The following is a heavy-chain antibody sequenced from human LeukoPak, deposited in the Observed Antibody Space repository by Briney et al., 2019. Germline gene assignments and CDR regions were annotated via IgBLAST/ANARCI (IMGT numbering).Heavy chain of an antibody. J-gene: IGHJ4*02. CDR1: GFTFSSYA. D-gene: IGHD6-13*01. CDR2: ISYDGSNR. CDR3: ARAPPRIAAAGTTPPFDY. V-gene: IGHV3-30-3*01. Sequence: PGGSLRLSCAASGFTFSSYAMHWVRQAPGKGLEWVAVISYDGSNRYYADSVKGRFTISRDNAKNTLYLQMNSLRAEDTAVYYCARAPPRIAAAGTTPPFDYWGQGTLVTVSS.